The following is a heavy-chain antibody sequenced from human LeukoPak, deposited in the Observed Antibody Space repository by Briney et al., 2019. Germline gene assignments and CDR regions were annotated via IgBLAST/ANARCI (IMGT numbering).Heavy chain of an antibody. CDR2: INPNSGGT. CDR3: ASSDYGDYVFNY. D-gene: IGHD4-17*01. J-gene: IGHJ4*02. CDR1: GYTFTGYY. V-gene: IGHV1-2*02. Sequence: ASVKVSRKASGYTFTGYYMHWVRQAPGQGLEWMGWINPNSGGTNYAQKFQGRVTMTRDTSISTAYMELSRLRSDDTAVYYCASSDYGDYVFNYWGQGTLVTVSS.